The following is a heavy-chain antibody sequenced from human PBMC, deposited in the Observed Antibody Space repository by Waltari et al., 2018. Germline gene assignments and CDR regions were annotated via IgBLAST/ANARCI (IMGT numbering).Heavy chain of an antibody. CDR3: ARESNDYVWGSYRYSMPFDY. Sequence: QVQLQESGPGLVKPSETLSLTCTVSGGSISSYYWSWIRQPAGKGLEWIGRIYTSGSTNYNPSLKSRVTMSVDTSKNQFSPKLSSVTAADTAVYYCARESNDYVWGSYRYSMPFDYWGQGTLVTVSS. CDR2: IYTSGST. CDR1: GGSISSYY. D-gene: IGHD3-16*02. J-gene: IGHJ4*02. V-gene: IGHV4-4*07.